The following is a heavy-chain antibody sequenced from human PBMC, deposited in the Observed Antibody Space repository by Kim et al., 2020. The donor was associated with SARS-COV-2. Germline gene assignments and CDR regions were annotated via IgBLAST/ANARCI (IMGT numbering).Heavy chain of an antibody. V-gene: IGHV1-69*13. CDR2: IIPIFGTA. CDR3: ARGLVPAAIVGRDDAFDI. D-gene: IGHD2-2*01. J-gene: IGHJ3*02. CDR1: GCTFSSYA. Sequence: SVKVSCKASGCTFSSYAISWVRQAPGQGLEWMGGIIPIFGTANYAQKFQGRVTITADESTSTAYMELSSLRSEDTAVYYCARGLVPAAIVGRDDAFDIWGQGAMVTVSS.